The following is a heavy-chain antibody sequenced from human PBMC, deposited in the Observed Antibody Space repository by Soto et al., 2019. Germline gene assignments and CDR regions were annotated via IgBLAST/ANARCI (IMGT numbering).Heavy chain of an antibody. Sequence: ASAKVSCKASGYTFTSYDINWVQQSTGQWLEWMGWMNPNSGNTGYAQKFQGRVTMTMNTSISTAYMELSSLRSEDTTVYYCAISGGSRGYNWFDPWGQGTLVTVSS. CDR2: MNPNSGNT. J-gene: IGHJ5*02. CDR1: GYTFTSYD. D-gene: IGHD3-10*01. CDR3: AISGGSRGYNWFDP. V-gene: IGHV1-8*01.